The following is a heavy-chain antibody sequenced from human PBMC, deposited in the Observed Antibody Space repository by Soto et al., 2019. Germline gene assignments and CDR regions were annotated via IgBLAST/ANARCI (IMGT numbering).Heavy chain of an antibody. CDR2: MYYSGSN. Sequence: QVQLRESGPGLVKPSQTLSLTCTVSGGSINSGGYYWNWIRQHPGKGLEWIGYMYYSGSNYYNPFLRGRVIISADTSATHCSLKLSSVTAADTAVYFCARGYRQSGYSSSWVFDYWGQGTLGNVSS. CDR1: GGSINSGGYY. J-gene: IGHJ4*02. V-gene: IGHV4-31*03. D-gene: IGHD6-13*01. CDR3: ARGYRQSGYSSSWVFDY.